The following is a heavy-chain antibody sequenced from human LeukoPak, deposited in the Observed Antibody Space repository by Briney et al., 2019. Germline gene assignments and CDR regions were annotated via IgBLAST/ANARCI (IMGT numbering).Heavy chain of an antibody. CDR3: AKEEEDSSSPGSY. V-gene: IGHV3-23*01. D-gene: IGHD6-13*01. CDR2: ISGSGGST. CDR1: EFTFSNYW. J-gene: IGHJ4*02. Sequence: PGGSLRLSCAASEFTFSNYWMSWVRQAPGKGLEWVSAISGSGGSTYYADSVKGRFTISRDNSKNTLYLQMNSLRAEDTAVYYCAKEEEDSSSPGSYWGQGTLVTVSS.